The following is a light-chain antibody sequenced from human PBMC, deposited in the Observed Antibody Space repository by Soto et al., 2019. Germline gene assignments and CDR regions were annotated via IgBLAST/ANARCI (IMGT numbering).Light chain of an antibody. CDR1: QSVSSY. CDR2: DAS. J-gene: IGKJ5*01. CDR3: QVRTNSSIA. Sequence: EFVLTQSPATLSLSPGERATLSCRASQSVSSYLAWYQQKPGQAPRLLIYDASNRATCFPARFSGTGSGTDFTLTINILEPEYVAVYYFQVRTNSSIAFGRGTRLE. V-gene: IGKV3-11*01.